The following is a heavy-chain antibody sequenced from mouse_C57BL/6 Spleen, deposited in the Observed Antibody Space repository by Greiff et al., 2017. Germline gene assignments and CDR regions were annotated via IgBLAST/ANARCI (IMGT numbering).Heavy chain of an antibody. CDR1: GFTFSSYA. V-gene: IGHV5-9-1*02. Sequence: EVKLMESGEGLVKPGGSLKLSCAASGFTFSSYAMSWVRQTPEKRLEWVAYISSGGDYIYYADTVKGRFTISRDNARNTLYLQMSSLKSEDTAMYYCTREESGDGGYFDVWGTGTTVTVSS. CDR2: ISSGGDYI. CDR3: TREESGDGGYFDV. D-gene: IGHD1-1*01. J-gene: IGHJ1*03.